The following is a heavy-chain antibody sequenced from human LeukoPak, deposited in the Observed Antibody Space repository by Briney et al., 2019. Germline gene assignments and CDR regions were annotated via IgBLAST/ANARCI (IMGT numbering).Heavy chain of an antibody. Sequence: GSLRLSCAASGFTFSGYYMSWIRQAPGEGLEWVSYISHTGSTIYYADSVKGRITISRDNAKKSLYLQMNSLRAEDTAVYYCVRRAHAFDIWGQGTMVTVSP. CDR1: GFTFSGYY. J-gene: IGHJ3*02. CDR2: ISHTGSTI. V-gene: IGHV3-11*01. CDR3: VRRAHAFDI.